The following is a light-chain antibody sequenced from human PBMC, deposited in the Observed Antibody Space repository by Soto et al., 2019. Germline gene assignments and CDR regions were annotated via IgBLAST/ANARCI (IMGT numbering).Light chain of an antibody. Sequence: QSALTQPASVSGSPGQSITISCTGTSSDVGGYNYVSWYQQHPGTAPKLMIYDVSNRPSGVSSRFSGSKSGNTASLTISGLQADDEADYYCSSYTSNNTRVFGGGTKVTVL. CDR1: SSDVGGYNY. J-gene: IGLJ3*02. CDR2: DVS. V-gene: IGLV2-14*03. CDR3: SSYTSNNTRV.